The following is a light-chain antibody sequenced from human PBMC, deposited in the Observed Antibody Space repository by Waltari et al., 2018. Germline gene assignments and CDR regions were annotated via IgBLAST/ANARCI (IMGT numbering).Light chain of an antibody. CDR2: EVN. Sequence: QSALTQPASVSGSPGQSITISCTGTNNDIGSYNLVSWYQQHPDKAPKVIIFEVNKRPSGVSKRFSGSKSGNTASLTVSGLHPEDEADYYCCSYAGTPRVVFGGGTKLTVL. CDR1: NNDIGSYNL. V-gene: IGLV2-23*02. J-gene: IGLJ2*01. CDR3: CSYAGTPRVV.